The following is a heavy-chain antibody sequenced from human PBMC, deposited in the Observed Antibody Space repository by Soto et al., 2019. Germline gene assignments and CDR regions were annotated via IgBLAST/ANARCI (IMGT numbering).Heavy chain of an antibody. CDR2: IYWNDDK. CDR1: GFSLSTSGVG. J-gene: IGHJ3*02. CDR3: AHSPKGYGSGSYYSDAFDI. D-gene: IGHD3-10*01. V-gene: IGHV2-5*01. Sequence: QITLKESGPTLVKPTQTLTLTCTFSGFSLSTSGVGVGWIRQPPGKALEWLALIYWNDDKRYSPSLKSRLTITKDTSKNQVVLTMTNMDPVDTATYYCAHSPKGYGSGSYYSDAFDIWGQGTMVTVSS.